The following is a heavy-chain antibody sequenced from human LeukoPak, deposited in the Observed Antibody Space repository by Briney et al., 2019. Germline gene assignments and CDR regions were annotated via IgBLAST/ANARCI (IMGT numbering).Heavy chain of an antibody. CDR1: GGSISSYY. CDR3: ARLIVVVRGASDN. D-gene: IGHD2-15*01. CDR2: IYYSGST. V-gene: IGHV4-59*01. Sequence: SETLSLTCTVSGGSISSYYWSWIRQPPGKGLDWIGYIYYSGSTNYNPSLKSRVTISVDTSKNQFSLKLSSVTAADTAVYYCARLIVVVRGASDNWGQGTLVTVSS. J-gene: IGHJ4*02.